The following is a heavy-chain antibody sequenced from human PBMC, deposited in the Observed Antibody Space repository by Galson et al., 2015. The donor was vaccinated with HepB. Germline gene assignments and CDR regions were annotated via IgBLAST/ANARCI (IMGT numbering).Heavy chain of an antibody. V-gene: IGHV3-48*02. Sequence: SLRLSCAASGFTFSSYAMNWVRQAPGKGLESVSYISPTGTTTYYADSAKGRFTISSDNAQNSLYLQMNSLRDEETAVYYCARVYFGSGSSSAYWYFDLWGRGALVTVSS. CDR2: ISPTGTTT. CDR1: GFTFSSYA. J-gene: IGHJ2*01. CDR3: ARVYFGSGSSSAYWYFDL. D-gene: IGHD3-10*01.